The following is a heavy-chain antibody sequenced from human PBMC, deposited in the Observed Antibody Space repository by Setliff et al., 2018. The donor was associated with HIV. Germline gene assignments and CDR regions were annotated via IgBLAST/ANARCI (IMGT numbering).Heavy chain of an antibody. CDR2: IWYDGGTK. J-gene: IGHJ6*02. D-gene: IGHD3-10*01. CDR3: ARDYLYYNMYNGSPVYGMYV. CDR1: GFPFSVHG. V-gene: IGHV3-33*01. Sequence: GGSLRLSCAASGFPFSVHGMHWVRQSAGKGLEWMAVIWYDGGTKYYADSLQGGFTISRDDSKNTLYLQMHTLGAEDTAVYYCARDYLYYNMYNGSPVYGMYVWGQGTTVTVSS.